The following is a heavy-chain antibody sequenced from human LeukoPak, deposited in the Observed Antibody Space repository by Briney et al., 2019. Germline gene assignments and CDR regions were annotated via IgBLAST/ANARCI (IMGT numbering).Heavy chain of an antibody. J-gene: IGHJ3*02. CDR3: ARLRLRYTRNGDSTSYEVFDI. D-gene: IGHD2-21*01. V-gene: IGHV4-59*08. CDR1: GGSISSYY. Sequence: SETLSLTCTVSGGSISSYYWSWIRQPPGKGLEWIGYIYYSGSTNYNPSLKSRVTISVDTSKNQFSLKLSSVTAADTAVYYCARLRLRYTRNGDSTSYEVFDIWGQGIVVTVSS. CDR2: IYYSGST.